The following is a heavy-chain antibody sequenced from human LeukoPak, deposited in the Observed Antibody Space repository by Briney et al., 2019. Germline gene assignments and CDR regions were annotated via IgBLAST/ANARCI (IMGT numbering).Heavy chain of an antibody. CDR3: AKETYSSGWYPYFDY. CDR1: GFTFSSYA. D-gene: IGHD6-19*01. V-gene: IGHV3-23*01. Sequence: GRSLRLSCVASGFTFSSYAISWVRQAPGKGLEWVSGISGSGGSTYYADSVKGRFTISRDNSTNTLFLQMNSLRAEDTAVYYCAKETYSSGWYPYFDYWGQGTLVTVSA. J-gene: IGHJ4*02. CDR2: ISGSGGST.